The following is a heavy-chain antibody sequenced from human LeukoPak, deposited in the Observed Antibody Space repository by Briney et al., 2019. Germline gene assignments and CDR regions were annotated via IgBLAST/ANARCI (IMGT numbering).Heavy chain of an antibody. Sequence: ASVKVSCKASGYTFTSYGISWVRQAPGQGLEWMGWISAYNGNTNYAQKLQGRVTMTTDTSTSTAYMELRSLRSDDTAVYYCARARKGYYDFWSGYPYYFDYWGQGTLVTVSS. CDR2: ISAYNGNT. D-gene: IGHD3-3*01. CDR3: ARARKGYYDFWSGYPYYFDY. J-gene: IGHJ4*02. CDR1: GYTFTSYG. V-gene: IGHV1-18*01.